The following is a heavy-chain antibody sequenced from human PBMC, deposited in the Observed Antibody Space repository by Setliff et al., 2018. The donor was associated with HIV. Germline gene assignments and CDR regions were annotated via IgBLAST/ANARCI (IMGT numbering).Heavy chain of an antibody. CDR2: ISYDGSRI. CDR3: ASARIPTGGTSTSFGY. D-gene: IGHD1-1*01. V-gene: IGHV3-30*03. Sequence: GGSLRLSCAASGFTFSYYGIHWVRQAPGKGLEWVSAISYDGSRIHYADSVKGRFTISRDNSKNTLYLQVNSLRPEDTAVYHCASARIPTGGTSTSFGYWGQGTLVTVSS. J-gene: IGHJ4*02. CDR1: GFTFSYYG.